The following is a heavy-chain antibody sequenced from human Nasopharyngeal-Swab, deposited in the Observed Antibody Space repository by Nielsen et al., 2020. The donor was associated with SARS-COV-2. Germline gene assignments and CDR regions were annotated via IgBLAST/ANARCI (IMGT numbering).Heavy chain of an antibody. J-gene: IGHJ6*03. D-gene: IGHD3-3*01. CDR2: ISGSGGST. CDR3: AKDLKPMYYDFWSGYYTDYYYYTDV. V-gene: IGHV3-23*01. Sequence: VRQAPGKGLEWVSAISGSGGSTYYADSVKGRFTISRDNSKNTLYLQMNSLRAEDTAVYYCAKDLKPMYYDFWSGYYTDYYYYTDVWGKGTTVTVSS.